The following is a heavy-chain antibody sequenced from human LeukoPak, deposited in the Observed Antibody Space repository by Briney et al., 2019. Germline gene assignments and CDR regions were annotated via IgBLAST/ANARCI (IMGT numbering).Heavy chain of an antibody. CDR3: ARDKVVPAAIGHY. Sequence: GGSLRLSCAASGFTFSSYAMSCVRQAPGKGLEWVSAIIGSGDDTNYADSVKGRFTVSRDNSKNTLYLQMNSLRAEDTAVYYCARDKVVPAAIGHYWGQGTLVTVSS. D-gene: IGHD2-2*01. V-gene: IGHV3-23*01. CDR1: GFTFSSYA. J-gene: IGHJ4*02. CDR2: IIGSGDDT.